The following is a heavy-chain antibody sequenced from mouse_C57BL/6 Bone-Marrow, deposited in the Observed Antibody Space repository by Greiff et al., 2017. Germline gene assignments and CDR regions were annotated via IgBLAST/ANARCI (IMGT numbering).Heavy chain of an antibody. V-gene: IGHV1-55*01. Sequence: QVQLQQPGAELVKPGASVKMSCKASGYTFTSYWITWVKQRPGQGLEWIGDIYPGSGSTNYNEKFKGKATLPVDTSSSTAYMQLSSLTSEDSSVYYCARSRGNSAMDYWGQGTAGTVSS. D-gene: IGHD1-1*01. CDR2: IYPGSGST. J-gene: IGHJ4*01. CDR1: GYTFTSYW. CDR3: ARSRGNSAMDY.